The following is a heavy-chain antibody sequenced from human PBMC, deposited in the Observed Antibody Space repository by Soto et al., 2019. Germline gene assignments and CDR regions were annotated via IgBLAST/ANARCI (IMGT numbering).Heavy chain of an antibody. V-gene: IGHV4-59*01. D-gene: IGHD4-17*01. CDR2: IYYSGST. CDR1: GGSISSYY. J-gene: IGHJ5*02. Sequence: SETLSLSCTVSGGSISSYYWSWIRQPPGKGLEWIGYIYYSGSTNYNPSLKGRVTISVDTSKNQFSLKLSSVTAADTAVYYCARTTVTTVGVWFDPWGQGTLVTVSS. CDR3: ARTTVTTVGVWFDP.